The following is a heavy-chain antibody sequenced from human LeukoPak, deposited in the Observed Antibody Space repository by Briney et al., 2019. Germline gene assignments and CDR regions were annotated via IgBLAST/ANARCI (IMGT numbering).Heavy chain of an antibody. CDR3: ARVCGSGHYYYYYYGMDV. CDR2: INHSGST. J-gene: IGHJ6*02. CDR1: GGSFSGYY. V-gene: IGHV4-34*01. D-gene: IGHD3-22*01. Sequence: SETLSLTCAVYGGSFSGYYWSWIRQPPGKGLEWIGEINHSGSTNYNPSLKSRATISVDTSKNQFSLKLSSVTAADTAVYYCARVCGSGHYYYYYYGMDVWGQGTTVTVSS.